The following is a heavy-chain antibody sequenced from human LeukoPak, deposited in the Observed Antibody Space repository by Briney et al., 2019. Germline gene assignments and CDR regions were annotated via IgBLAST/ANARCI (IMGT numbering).Heavy chain of an antibody. CDR1: GYSFTNYD. J-gene: IGHJ5*02. Sequence: GASVKVSCKASGYSFTNYDINWVRQAPGQGLEWMGWMNPKSGDTGYSQKFQGRVFITRDTSINTAYMELSSLGSDDTAVYYCARGGGGARSSWFDPWGQGTLVIVSS. V-gene: IGHV1-8*03. CDR3: ARGGGGARSSWFDP. CDR2: MNPKSGDT. D-gene: IGHD4/OR15-4a*01.